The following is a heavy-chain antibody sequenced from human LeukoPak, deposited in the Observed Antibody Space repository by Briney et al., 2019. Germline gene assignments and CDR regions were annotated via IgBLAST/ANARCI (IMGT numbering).Heavy chain of an antibody. CDR1: GFTFSSYG. CDR3: ARAYVDIYYYYMDV. D-gene: IGHD3-16*01. CDR2: ISGSGGST. Sequence: GGSLRLSCAASGFTFSSYGMSWVRQAPGKGLEWVSAISGSGGSTYYADSVKGRFTISRDNAKNSLYLQMNSLRAEDTAVYYCARAYVDIYYYYMDVWGKGTTVTVSS. V-gene: IGHV3-23*01. J-gene: IGHJ6*03.